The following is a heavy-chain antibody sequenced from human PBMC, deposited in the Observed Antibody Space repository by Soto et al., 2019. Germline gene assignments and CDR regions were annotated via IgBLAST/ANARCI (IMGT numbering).Heavy chain of an antibody. J-gene: IGHJ4*02. V-gene: IGHV3-30*03. D-gene: IGHD3-22*01. CDR3: AAEYYYDSSGYSTSPN. CDR2: ISYDGSNK. CDR1: GFSFSNYG. Sequence: GGSLRLSCAASGFSFSNYGMHWVRQAPGKGLEWVAVISYDGSNKHYADSVKGRFTISRDNSKNTLYLQMNSLRAEDTAVYYCAAEYYYDSSGYSTSPNWGQGTLVTVSS.